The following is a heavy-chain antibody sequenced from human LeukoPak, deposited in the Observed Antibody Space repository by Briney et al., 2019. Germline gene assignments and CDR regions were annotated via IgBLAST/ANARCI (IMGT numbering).Heavy chain of an antibody. CDR3: ARDRITMVRGALRYYGMDV. D-gene: IGHD3-10*01. Sequence: SETLSLTCTVSGGSINNYYWSWIRQSPGKGLEWIGYIYYSGSTNYNPSLKSRVTISVDTSKNQFSLKLNSVTAAATAVYYCARDRITMVRGALRYYGMDVWGQGTTVTVSS. CDR2: IYYSGST. J-gene: IGHJ6*02. V-gene: IGHV4-59*01. CDR1: GGSINNYY.